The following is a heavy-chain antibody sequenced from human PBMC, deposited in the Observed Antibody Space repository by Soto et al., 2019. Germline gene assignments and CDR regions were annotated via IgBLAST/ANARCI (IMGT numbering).Heavy chain of an antibody. Sequence: QVHLVQSGAEVKKPGASVKVSCQGSGYAFTTYGITWVRQAPGQGLEWMGWISAHNGNTNYAQKLQGRVTVTRDTSTSTAYMELRARRYDDTAVYDCARGRDGDYWGQGALVSVSS. J-gene: IGHJ4*02. D-gene: IGHD6-6*01. CDR3: ARGRDGDY. CDR2: ISAHNGNT. V-gene: IGHV1-18*01. CDR1: GYAFTTYG.